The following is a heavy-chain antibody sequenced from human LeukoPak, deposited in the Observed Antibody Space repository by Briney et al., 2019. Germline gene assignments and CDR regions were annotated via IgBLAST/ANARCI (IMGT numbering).Heavy chain of an antibody. CDR3: AKVFGYSSSWRDAFDI. D-gene: IGHD6-13*01. CDR1: GFTFSSYW. Sequence: GGSLRLSCAASGFTFSSYWMHWVRQAPGKGLVWVSRINSDGSSTSYADSVKGRFTISRDNAKNTLYLQMNSLRAEDTAVYYCAKVFGYSSSWRDAFDIWGQGTMVTVSS. CDR2: INSDGSST. J-gene: IGHJ3*02. V-gene: IGHV3-74*01.